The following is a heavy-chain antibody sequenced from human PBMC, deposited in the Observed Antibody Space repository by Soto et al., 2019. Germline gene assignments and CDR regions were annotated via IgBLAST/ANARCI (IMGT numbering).Heavy chain of an antibody. CDR2: ISYDGSNK. CDR1: GFTFSSYG. CDR3: AKDHGVSYGMDV. D-gene: IGHD3-16*01. V-gene: IGHV3-30*18. Sequence: QVQMVESGGGVVQPGRYLRLSCAASGFTFSSYGMHWVRQAPGKGLEWVAVISYDGSNKYYADSVKGRFTISRDNSKNTLYLQMNSLRAEDTAVYYCAKDHGVSYGMDVWGQGTTVTVSS. J-gene: IGHJ6*02.